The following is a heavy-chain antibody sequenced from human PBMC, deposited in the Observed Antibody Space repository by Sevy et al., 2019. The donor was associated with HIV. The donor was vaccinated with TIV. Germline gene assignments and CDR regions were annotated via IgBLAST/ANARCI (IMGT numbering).Heavy chain of an antibody. V-gene: IGHV3-48*02. CDR3: ARGRVVAARGAFDY. J-gene: IGHJ4*02. CDR2: ISSSSSTI. Sequence: GGSLRLSCAASGFTFSSYSMNWVRQAPGKGLEWVSYISSSSSTIYYADSVKGRFTISRDNAKNSLYLQMNSLRDEDRAVYYCARGRVVAARGAFDYWGQGTLVTVSS. D-gene: IGHD2-15*01. CDR1: GFTFSSYS.